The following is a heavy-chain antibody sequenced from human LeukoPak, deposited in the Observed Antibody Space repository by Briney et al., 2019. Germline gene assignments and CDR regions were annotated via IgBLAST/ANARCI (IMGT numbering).Heavy chain of an antibody. CDR1: GFTSSSFG. V-gene: IGHV3-23*01. Sequence: GGTLRLSCEASGFTSSSFGITWVRQAPGKGLEWVSGISGSSGNIYYADSVKGRFTISRNSSKNTLYLQMNGLRVEDTAVYYCTKWDGYADSWGQGTLVTVSS. D-gene: IGHD5-24*01. CDR2: ISGSSGNI. CDR3: TKWDGYADS. J-gene: IGHJ5*02.